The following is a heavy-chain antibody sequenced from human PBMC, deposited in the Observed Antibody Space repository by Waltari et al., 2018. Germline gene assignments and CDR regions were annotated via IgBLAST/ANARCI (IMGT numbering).Heavy chain of an antibody. CDR2: IYYSGST. CDR1: GGPISSHY. V-gene: IGHV4-59*11. Sequence: QVQLQESGPGLVKPSETLSLTCTVPGGPISSHYWSWIRQPPGKGLEWIGYIYYSGSTNYNPSLKSRVTISVDTSKNQFSLKLSSVTAADTAVYYCARMTETGDFDYWGQGTLVTVSS. D-gene: IGHD7-27*01. J-gene: IGHJ4*02. CDR3: ARMTETGDFDY.